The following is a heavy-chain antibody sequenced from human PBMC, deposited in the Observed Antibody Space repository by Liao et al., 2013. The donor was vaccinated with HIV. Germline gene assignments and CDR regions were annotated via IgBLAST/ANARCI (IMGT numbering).Heavy chain of an antibody. CDR3: ARDRLSTAMVYYYYYYMDV. V-gene: IGHV4-59*10. Sequence: QVQLQQWGAGLLKPSETLSLTCAVYGGSFSGYYWSWIRQPPGKGLEYIGSFYTLGDTYYNPSLKSRVTMSVDTSKNQFSLKLSSVTAADTAVYYCARDRLSTAMVYYYYYYMDVWGKGTTVTVSS. CDR1: GGSFSGYY. D-gene: IGHD5-18*01. CDR2: FYTLGDT. J-gene: IGHJ6*03.